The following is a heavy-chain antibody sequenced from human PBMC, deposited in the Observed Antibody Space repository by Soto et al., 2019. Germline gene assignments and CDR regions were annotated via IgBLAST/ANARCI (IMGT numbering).Heavy chain of an antibody. CDR3: AKAGNVDTHVYFDY. CDR2: ISGSGGST. D-gene: IGHD5-18*01. Sequence: GGSLRLSCAASGFTFSSYAMSWVRQAPGKGLEWVSAISGSGGSTYYADYVKGRFTISRDNSKNTLYLQMNSLRAEDTAVYYCAKAGNVDTHVYFDYWGQGTLVTVSS. J-gene: IGHJ4*02. V-gene: IGHV3-23*01. CDR1: GFTFSSYA.